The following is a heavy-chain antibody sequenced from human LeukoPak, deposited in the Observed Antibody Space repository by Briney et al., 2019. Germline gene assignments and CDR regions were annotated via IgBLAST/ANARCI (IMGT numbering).Heavy chain of an antibody. J-gene: IGHJ4*02. V-gene: IGHV3-30*03. CDR2: ISYDGSNK. Sequence: PGGSLRLSCAASGFTFSSYGMHWVRQAPGKGLEWVAVISYDGSNKYYADSVKGRFTISRDNSKNTLYLQMNSLRAEDTAVYYCARVHAGWLVPDYWGQGTLVTVSS. CDR3: ARVHAGWLVPDY. CDR1: GFTFSSYG. D-gene: IGHD6-19*01.